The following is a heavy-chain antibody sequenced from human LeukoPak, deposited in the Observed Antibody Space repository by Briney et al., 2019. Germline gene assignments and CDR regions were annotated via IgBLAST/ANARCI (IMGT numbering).Heavy chain of an antibody. CDR1: GFTFSNPW. Sequence: GGSLRLSCEASGFTFSNPWMSWVRQAPGKGLEWVAVISHDGSNKDYADSVKGRFTISRDNSKNTLYLQMSSLRAEDTAVYYCAAFDSSGYWWGQGTLVTVSS. CDR2: ISHDGSNK. J-gene: IGHJ4*02. V-gene: IGHV3-30*03. D-gene: IGHD3-22*01. CDR3: AAFDSSGYW.